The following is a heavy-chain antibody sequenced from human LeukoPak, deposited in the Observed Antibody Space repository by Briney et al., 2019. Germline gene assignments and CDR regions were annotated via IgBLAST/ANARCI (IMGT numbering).Heavy chain of an antibody. CDR2: INPSSGGT. CDR3: ARGIGYYSGGSCYAYDY. V-gene: IGHV1-2*04. D-gene: IGHD2-15*01. J-gene: IGHJ4*02. CDR1: GYTFTGYY. Sequence: ASVKVSCKASGYTFTGYYMHWVRQAPGQGLEWMGWINPSSGGTNYAQKFQGWVTMTRDTSISTAYMELSRLRSDDTAVYYCARGIGYYSGGSCYAYDYWGQGTLVTVSS.